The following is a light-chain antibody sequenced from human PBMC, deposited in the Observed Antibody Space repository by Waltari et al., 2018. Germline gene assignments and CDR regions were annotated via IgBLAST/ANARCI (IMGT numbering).Light chain of an antibody. CDR2: SND. Sequence: QSVLIQPPSASGTPGQRVTISCSGSSSNIGSNSVNWYQKFPGMAPKLLFHSNDRRPSGVPDRFSGSKAGFSASLAISGLQSEDEAEYFCAAWDDSLNGLVIFGGGTKLTVL. CDR1: SSNIGSNS. J-gene: IGLJ2*01. V-gene: IGLV1-44*01. CDR3: AAWDDSLNGLVI.